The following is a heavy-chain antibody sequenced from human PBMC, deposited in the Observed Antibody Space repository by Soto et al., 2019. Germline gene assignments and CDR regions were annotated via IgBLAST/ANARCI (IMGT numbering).Heavy chain of an antibody. CDR1: GFSLSTSGVG. J-gene: IGHJ2*01. V-gene: IGHV2-5*02. CDR2: IYWDDDK. CDR3: AHRLGSSKRWYFDL. D-gene: IGHD2-2*01. Sequence: QITLKESGPTLVKPTQTLTLTCTFSGFSLSTSGVGVGWIRQPPGKALEWLALIYWDDDKRYSPSLKSRLTITKDPSKNQVVLTMTNMDPVDTATYYCAHRLGSSKRWYFDLWGRGTLVTVSS.